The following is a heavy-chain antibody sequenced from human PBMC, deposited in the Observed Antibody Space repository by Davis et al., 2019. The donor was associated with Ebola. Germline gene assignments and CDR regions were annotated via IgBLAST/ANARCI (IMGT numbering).Heavy chain of an antibody. CDR3: ASAQDIVLMPYTIGRYFQH. D-gene: IGHD2-8*01. CDR2: VYYTGTT. CDR1: GGSISSSSYF. J-gene: IGHJ1*01. Sequence: LETLSLTCTVSGGSISSSSYFWGWIRQPPGKGLEWIANVYYTGTTYYNPSLKSRVTISVDTSKNQFSLRLNSVTAADTAVYYCASAQDIVLMPYTIGRYFQHWGQGTLVTVSS. V-gene: IGHV4-39*01.